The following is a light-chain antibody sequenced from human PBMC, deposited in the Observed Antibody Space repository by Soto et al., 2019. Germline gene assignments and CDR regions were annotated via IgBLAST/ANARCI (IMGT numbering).Light chain of an antibody. CDR3: QQYNNWIT. J-gene: IGKJ5*01. Sequence: EILMTQSPATLSVSLGERPTLXXRASQSVSSNLAWYQQKPGQSPGXLIYGASTRATGIPARFSGSGSGTEFTLTISSLQSEDFAVYYCQQYNNWITFGQGTRLEIK. V-gene: IGKV3-15*01. CDR2: GAS. CDR1: QSVSSN.